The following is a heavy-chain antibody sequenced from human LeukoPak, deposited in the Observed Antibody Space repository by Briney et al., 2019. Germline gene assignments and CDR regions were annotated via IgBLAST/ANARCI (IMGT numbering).Heavy chain of an antibody. CDR1: GFTFSSYW. CDR2: IKQDGSEK. V-gene: IGHV3-7*01. D-gene: IGHD1-7*01. CDR3: ARDIYELGDWFDP. Sequence: GGSLRPSCAASGFTFSSYWMSWVRQAPGKGLEWVANIKQDGSEKYYVDSVKGRFTISRDNAKNSLYLQMNSLRAEDTAVYYCARDIYELGDWFDPWGQGTLVTVSS. J-gene: IGHJ5*02.